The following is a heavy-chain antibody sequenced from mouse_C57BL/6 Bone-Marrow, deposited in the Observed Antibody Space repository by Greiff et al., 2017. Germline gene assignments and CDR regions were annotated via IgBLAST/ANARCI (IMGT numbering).Heavy chain of an antibody. V-gene: IGHV5-6*01. CDR3: ARREWLLGRVYFDD. J-gene: IGHJ2*01. CDR1: GFTFSSYG. CDR2: ISSGGSYT. D-gene: IGHD2-3*01. Sequence: EVQLVESGGDLVKPGGSLKLSCAASGFTFSSYGMSWVRQTPDKRLEWVATISSGGSYTYYPDSVKGRSTISRDNAKNTLYLQMSSLKSEDTAVYYCARREWLLGRVYFDDWGQGTTLTVAS.